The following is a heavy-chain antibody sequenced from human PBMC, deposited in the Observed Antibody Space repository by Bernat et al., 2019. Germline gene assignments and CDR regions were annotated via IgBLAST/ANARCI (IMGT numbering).Heavy chain of an antibody. Sequence: QVQLVESGGGVVQPGRSLRLSCAASGFTFSSYAMHWVRQAPGKGLEWVAVISYDGSNKYYADSVKGRFPISRDNSKNTLYLQMNSLRAEDTAVYYCARGGDIVVVPAAILMGMDVWGQGTTVTVSS. J-gene: IGHJ6*02. CDR1: GFTFSSYA. CDR3: ARGGDIVVVPAAILMGMDV. CDR2: ISYDGSNK. V-gene: IGHV3-30-3*01. D-gene: IGHD2-2*02.